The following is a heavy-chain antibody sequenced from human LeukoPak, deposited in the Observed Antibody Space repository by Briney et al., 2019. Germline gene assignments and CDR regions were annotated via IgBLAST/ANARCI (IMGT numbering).Heavy chain of an antibody. CDR2: IYYSGST. J-gene: IGHJ4*02. V-gene: IGHV4-39*07. Sequence: MASETLSLTCTVSGDSISSSSSYWGWIRQPPGKGLEWIGSIYYSGSTYYNSSLKSRVTISVDTSKNQFSLKLSSVTAADTAVFYCARRQWLVSDFDYWGQGTLVTVSS. D-gene: IGHD6-19*01. CDR1: GDSISSSSSY. CDR3: ARRQWLVSDFDY.